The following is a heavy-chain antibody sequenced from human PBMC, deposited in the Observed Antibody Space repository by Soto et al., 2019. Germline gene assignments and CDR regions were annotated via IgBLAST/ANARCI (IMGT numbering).Heavy chain of an antibody. Sequence: ASVTVSCKASGYTFTSYAIHWVRQAPGQSLECMGWINTDNGNIKYSQKFQDRVTITRDTSASTAYMDLSSLRSEDTAVYFCARAPSGYYFDKWGQGTLVTVSS. CDR3: ARAPSGYYFDK. CDR1: GYTFTSYA. CDR2: INTDNGNI. D-gene: IGHD3-10*01. V-gene: IGHV1-3*04. J-gene: IGHJ4*02.